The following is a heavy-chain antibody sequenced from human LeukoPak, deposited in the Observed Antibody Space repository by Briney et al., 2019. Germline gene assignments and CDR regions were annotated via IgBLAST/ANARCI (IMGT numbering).Heavy chain of an antibody. J-gene: IGHJ4*02. CDR3: ARAEPGYSYGQYFDY. CDR1: GGSISSSTYY. V-gene: IGHV4-39*01. Sequence: SETLSLTCTVSGGSISSSTYYWGWIRQPPGKGLEWIGNIYYSGSTYYNPSLKSRVTISVDTSKNQFSLKLSFVTAADTAVYYCARAEPGYSYGQYFDYWGQGTLVTVSS. D-gene: IGHD5-18*01. CDR2: IYYSGST.